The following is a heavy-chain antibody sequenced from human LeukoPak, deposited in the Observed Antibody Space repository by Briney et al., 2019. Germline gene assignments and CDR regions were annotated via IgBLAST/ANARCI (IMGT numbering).Heavy chain of an antibody. V-gene: IGHV3-30*04. D-gene: IGHD3-10*02. Sequence: GGSLRLSCAASGFTFSSYEMNWVRQAPGKGLEWVAVISYDGSNKYYADSVMGRFTISRDNSKNTVYLQMNSLRAEDTAVYYCAELGITMIGGVWGKGTTVTISS. CDR2: ISYDGSNK. J-gene: IGHJ6*04. CDR3: AELGITMIGGV. CDR1: GFTFSSYE.